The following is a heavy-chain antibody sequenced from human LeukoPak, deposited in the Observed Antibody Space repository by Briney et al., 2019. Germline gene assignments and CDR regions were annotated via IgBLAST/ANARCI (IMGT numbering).Heavy chain of an antibody. CDR3: ARESRRSSRNYYYYMDV. CDR2: INHSGST. CDR1: GGSFSGYY. Sequence: SETLSLTCAVYGGSFSGYYWSWIRQPPGKGLEWIGEINHSGSTNYNPSLKSRVTISVDTSKNQFSLKLNSVTAADTAGYYCARESRRSSRNYYYYMDVWGKGTTVTVS. D-gene: IGHD6-6*01. V-gene: IGHV4-34*01. J-gene: IGHJ6*03.